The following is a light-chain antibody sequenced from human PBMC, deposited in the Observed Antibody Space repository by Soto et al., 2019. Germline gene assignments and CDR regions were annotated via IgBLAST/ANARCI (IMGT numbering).Light chain of an antibody. Sequence: QSALTQPRSVSGSPGQSVTISCTGTSSDVGGYNYVSWYQQHPGKAPKLMIYDVSKRPSGVPDRFSGSKSGNTASLTISGLQAEEESDYCCCSYAGSYTFNVFGTGTKVTVL. V-gene: IGLV2-11*01. CDR3: CSYAGSYTFNV. CDR2: DVS. J-gene: IGLJ1*01. CDR1: SSDVGGYNY.